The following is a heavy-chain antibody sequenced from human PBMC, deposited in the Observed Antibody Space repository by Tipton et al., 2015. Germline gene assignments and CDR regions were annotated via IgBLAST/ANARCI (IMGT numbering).Heavy chain of an antibody. J-gene: IGHJ4*02. CDR1: GFTFINYT. Sequence: LRLSCAASGFTFINYTMSWVRQPPGKGLEWIGEINHSGSTNYNPSLTRRVFISIDTSKNQFSLELSSVTAADTAVYYCARGRSALYSASAGADYWGPRTLITVSS. D-gene: IGHD4-11*01. CDR3: ARGRSALYSASAGADY. V-gene: IGHV4-34*01. CDR2: INHSGST.